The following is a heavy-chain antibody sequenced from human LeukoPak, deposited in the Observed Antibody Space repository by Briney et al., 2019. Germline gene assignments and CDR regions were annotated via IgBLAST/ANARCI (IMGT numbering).Heavy chain of an antibody. CDR1: GGSFSGYY. CDR2: INHSGST. D-gene: IGHD1-26*01. J-gene: IGHJ3*02. V-gene: IGHV4-34*01. Sequence: SETLSLTRAVYGGSFSGYYWSWIRQPPGKGLEWIGEINHSGSTNYNPSLKSRVTISVDTPKNQFSLKLSSVTAADTAVYYCARDSATSGDDAFDIWGQGTMVTVSS. CDR3: ARDSATSGDDAFDI.